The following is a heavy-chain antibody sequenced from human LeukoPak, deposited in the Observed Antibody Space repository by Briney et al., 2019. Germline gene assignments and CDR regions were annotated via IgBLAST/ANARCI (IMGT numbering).Heavy chain of an antibody. CDR2: ISSSSSYI. CDR3: ARGSMVRGVITQVYHYYGMDV. Sequence: GGSLRLSCAASGFTFSSHSMNWVRQAPGKGLEWVSSISSSSSYIYYADSVKGRFTISRDSAKNSLYLQMNSLRAEDTAVYYCARGSMVRGVITQVYHYYGMDVWGQGTTVTVSS. V-gene: IGHV3-21*01. J-gene: IGHJ6*02. D-gene: IGHD3-10*01. CDR1: GFTFSSHS.